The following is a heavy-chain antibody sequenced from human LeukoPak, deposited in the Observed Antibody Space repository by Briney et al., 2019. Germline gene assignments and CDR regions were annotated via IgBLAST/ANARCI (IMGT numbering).Heavy chain of an antibody. J-gene: IGHJ4*02. Sequence: GGSLRLSCEASGFTLSSYNMNWVRQAPGKGLEWLSYISSSNTTIYYADSVKGRFTISRHNAKNSLYLHMNSLRAEDTAVYYCAREATYGFRLDYWGLGTLVTVSS. CDR2: ISSSNTTI. CDR3: AREATYGFRLDY. D-gene: IGHD3-10*01. CDR1: GFTLSSYN. V-gene: IGHV3-48*01.